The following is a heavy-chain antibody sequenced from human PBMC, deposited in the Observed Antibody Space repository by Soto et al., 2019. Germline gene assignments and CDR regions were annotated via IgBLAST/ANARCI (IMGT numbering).Heavy chain of an antibody. CDR1: GGSISSSSYY. CDR2: IYYSGST. CDR3: AGAYYDFWSGYSRNYFDY. V-gene: IGHV4-39*01. Sequence: SETLSLTFTVSGGSISSSSYYWGWIRQPPGKGLEWIGSIYYSGSTYYNPSLKSRVTISVDTSKNQFSLKLSSVTAADTAVYYCAGAYYDFWSGYSRNYFDYWGQGTLVTVSS. J-gene: IGHJ4*02. D-gene: IGHD3-3*01.